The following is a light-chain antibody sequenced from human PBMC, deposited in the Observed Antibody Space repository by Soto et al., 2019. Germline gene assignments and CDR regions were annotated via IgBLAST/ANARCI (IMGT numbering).Light chain of an antibody. CDR2: DVS. Sequence: QSALTQPRSVSGSPGQSVTISCTGTSSDVGGYNYVSWYQQHPGKAPNLMIYDVSKRPSGVPDRFSGSKSGNTASLTISGLQAEDDADDYCCADAGSYTYNYVFGTGTKVTVL. CDR1: SSDVGGYNY. J-gene: IGLJ1*01. V-gene: IGLV2-11*01. CDR3: CADAGSYTYNYV.